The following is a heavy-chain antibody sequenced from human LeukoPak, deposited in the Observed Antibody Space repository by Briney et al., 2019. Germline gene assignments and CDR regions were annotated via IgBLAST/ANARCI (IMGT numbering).Heavy chain of an antibody. D-gene: IGHD6-19*01. CDR2: ISGGAGNT. Sequence: GGSLRLSCAASEFTFSNYAMSWVRQAPGKGLEWVSAISGGAGNTYYADSVKGRFTISRDNSKNTLYLQINSLRAEDTAVYYCATKGAGTARYFDYWGQGTLVTVSS. V-gene: IGHV3-23*01. CDR1: EFTFSNYA. CDR3: ATKGAGTARYFDY. J-gene: IGHJ4*02.